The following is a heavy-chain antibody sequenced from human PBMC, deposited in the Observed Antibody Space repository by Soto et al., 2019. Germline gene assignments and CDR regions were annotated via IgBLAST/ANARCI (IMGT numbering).Heavy chain of an antibody. CDR2: IRPSGDST. CDR3: VKGGWLDY. CDR1: GFPFSTFE. J-gene: IGHJ4*02. V-gene: IGHV3-23*01. Sequence: LRLSCAASGFPFSTFEMTWVRQAPGKGLEWVSIIRPSGDSTDYADSVKGRFTISRDNSKNTLYLQLNNLRAEDTAVYYCVKGGWLDYGGKGTVVTVSS. D-gene: IGHD5-12*01.